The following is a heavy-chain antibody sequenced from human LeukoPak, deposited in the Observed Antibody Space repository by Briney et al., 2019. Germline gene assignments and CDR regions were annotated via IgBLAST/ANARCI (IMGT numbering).Heavy chain of an antibody. Sequence: GGSLRLSCAASGFTFSSFWMSWVRQAPGKGLEWVANIKQDGSETYYVDSVKGRFTISRDNTKNSLFLQMNSLRAEDTAVYFCAVGDAFDIWGQGTVVTVSS. J-gene: IGHJ3*02. CDR2: IKQDGSET. V-gene: IGHV3-7*03. CDR1: GFTFSSFW. D-gene: IGHD3-16*01. CDR3: AVGDAFDI.